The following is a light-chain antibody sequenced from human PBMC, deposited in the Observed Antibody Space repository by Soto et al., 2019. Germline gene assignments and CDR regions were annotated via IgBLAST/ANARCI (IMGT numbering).Light chain of an antibody. CDR1: RSVSSSY. CDR3: QQYGRSPFT. Sequence: IVLTQSPDTLSLSPGERATLYCRASRSVSSSYLAWYQHKAGQAPRLLISGASNRATDIPDRFSGSESGTDFTLTISRLEPEDFAVYYCQQYGRSPFTFGQGTKLQIK. J-gene: IGKJ2*01. V-gene: IGKV3-20*01. CDR2: GAS.